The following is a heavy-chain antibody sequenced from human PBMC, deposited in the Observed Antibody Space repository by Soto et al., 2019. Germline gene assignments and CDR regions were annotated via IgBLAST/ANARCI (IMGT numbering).Heavy chain of an antibody. D-gene: IGHD5-18*01. Sequence: GESLKISCKGSGYSFTSYWITWVRQMPGKGLEWMGRIDPSDSYTNYSPSFQGHVTISADKSISTAYLQWSSLKASDTAMYYCARAYTAMENWFDPWGQGTLVTVSS. CDR2: IDPSDSYT. V-gene: IGHV5-10-1*01. CDR3: ARAYTAMENWFDP. J-gene: IGHJ5*02. CDR1: GYSFTSYW.